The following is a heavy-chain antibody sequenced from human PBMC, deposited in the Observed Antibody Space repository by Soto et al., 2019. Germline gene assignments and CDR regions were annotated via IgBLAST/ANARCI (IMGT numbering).Heavy chain of an antibody. CDR1: GGSISSGGYY. J-gene: IGHJ4*02. CDR2: IYYSGST. V-gene: IGHV4-31*03. Sequence: PSETLSLTCTVPGGSISSGGYYWSWIRQHPGKGLEWIGYIYYSGSTYYNPSLKSRVTISVDTSKNQFSLKLSSVTAADTAVYYCARYYYGSGPLYYFDYWGQGTLVTVSS. CDR3: ARYYYGSGPLYYFDY. D-gene: IGHD3-10*01.